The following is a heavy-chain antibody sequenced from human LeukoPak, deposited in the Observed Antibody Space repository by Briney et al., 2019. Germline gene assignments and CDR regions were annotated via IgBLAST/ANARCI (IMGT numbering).Heavy chain of an antibody. D-gene: IGHD2-21*01. CDR3: ARDCAIRDYYGMDV. J-gene: IGHJ6*02. V-gene: IGHV4-38-2*02. CDR2: IYHSGST. Sequence: PSETLSLTCTVSGYSISSGYYWGWIRPPPGKGLEWIGSIYHSGSTYYNPSLKSRVTISVDTSKKQFSLKLSSVTAADTAVYYCARDCAIRDYYGMDVWGQGTTVTVSS. CDR1: GYSISSGYY.